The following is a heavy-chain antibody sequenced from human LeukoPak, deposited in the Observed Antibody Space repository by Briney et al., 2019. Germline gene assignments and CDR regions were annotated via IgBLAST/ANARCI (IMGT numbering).Heavy chain of an antibody. V-gene: IGHV4-61*02. CDR2: IYTSGST. J-gene: IGHJ3*02. CDR3: ARRLGGRDAFDI. D-gene: IGHD2-15*01. CDR1: GGSISSGSYY. Sequence: SETLSLTCTVSGGSISSGSYYWSWIRQPAGKGLEWIGRIYTSGSTNYNPSLKSRVTISVDTSKNQFSLKLSSVTAADTAVYYCARRLGGRDAFDIWGQGTVVTVSS.